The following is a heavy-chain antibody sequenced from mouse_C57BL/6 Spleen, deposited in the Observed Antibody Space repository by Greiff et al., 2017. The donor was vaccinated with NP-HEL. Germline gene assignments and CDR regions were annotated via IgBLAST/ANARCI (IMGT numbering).Heavy chain of an antibody. J-gene: IGHJ1*03. V-gene: IGHV1-80*01. CDR1: GYAFSSYW. D-gene: IGHD2-4*01. CDR2: IYPGDGDT. CDR3: AREGDYDRYFDV. Sequence: QVQLQQSGAELVKPGASVKISCKASGYAFSSYWMSWVKQRPGKGLEWIGQIYPGDGDTNYNGKFKGKATLTADKSSSTAYMQLSSLTSEDSAVYFCAREGDYDRYFDVWGTGTTVTVSS.